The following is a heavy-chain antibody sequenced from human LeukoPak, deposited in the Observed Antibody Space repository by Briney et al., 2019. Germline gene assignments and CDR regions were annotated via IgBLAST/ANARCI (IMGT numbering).Heavy chain of an antibody. V-gene: IGHV3-30*03. CDR2: ISYDGSKK. J-gene: IGHJ2*01. CDR3: ARASWVTKGYFDL. Sequence: GGSLRLSCAASGFTFSTYCMHWVRQAPGKGLEWVAVISYDGSKKYYADSVKGRFSISRDNSKNTLDLQMNRLRAEDTAVYYCARASWVTKGYFDLWGRGTLVTVSS. D-gene: IGHD2-21*02. CDR1: GFTFSTYC.